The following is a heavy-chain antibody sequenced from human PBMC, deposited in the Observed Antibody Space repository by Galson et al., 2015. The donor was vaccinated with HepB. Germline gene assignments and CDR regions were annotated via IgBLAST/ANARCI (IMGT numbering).Heavy chain of an antibody. D-gene: IGHD5-12*01. Sequence: CAASGFTFSGYWMHWVRQAPGKGLVWVSHISSDGSRTSYADSVKGRFTISRDNAKNTLYLQMNSLRAEDTAVYYCARDRAYGVEDYWGQGTPVTVSS. J-gene: IGHJ4*02. CDR1: GFTFSGYW. CDR2: ISSDGSRT. V-gene: IGHV3-74*01. CDR3: ARDRAYGVEDY.